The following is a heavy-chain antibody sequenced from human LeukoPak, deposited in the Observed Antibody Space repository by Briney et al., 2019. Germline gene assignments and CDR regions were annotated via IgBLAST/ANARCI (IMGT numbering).Heavy chain of an antibody. CDR2: INHSGST. CDR1: GGSFSGYY. J-gene: IGHJ6*03. D-gene: IGHD2-2*01. CDR3: ARDYCSSTSCYGSYYMDV. V-gene: IGHV4-34*01. Sequence: SETLSLTCAVYGGSFSGYYWSWIRQPPGKGLEWIGEINHSGSTNYNPSLKSRVTISVDTSKNQFSLKLSSVTAADTAVYYCARDYCSSTSCYGSYYMDVWGKGTTVTVSS.